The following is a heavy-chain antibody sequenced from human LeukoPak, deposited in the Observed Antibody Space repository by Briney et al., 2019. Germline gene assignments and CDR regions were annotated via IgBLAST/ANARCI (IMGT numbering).Heavy chain of an antibody. CDR1: GGSISSSSYY. CDR3: ARFTGGTDAFDI. J-gene: IGHJ3*02. D-gene: IGHD1-26*01. V-gene: IGHV4-39*07. CDR2: IYYSGST. Sequence: PPETLSLTCTVSGGSISSSSYYWGWIRQPPGKGLEWIGSIYYSGSTYYNPSLKSRVTISVDTSKNQFSLKLSSVTAADTAVYYCARFTGGTDAFDIWGQGTMVTVSS.